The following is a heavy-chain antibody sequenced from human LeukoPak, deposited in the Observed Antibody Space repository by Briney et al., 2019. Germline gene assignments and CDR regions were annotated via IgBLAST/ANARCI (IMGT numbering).Heavy chain of an antibody. CDR3: ARSSSGWASNDY. Sequence: ASVKVSCKASGGTFSTYAISWVRQAPGQGLEWMGWMNPNSGNTGYAQKFQGRVTITRNTSISTAYMELSSLRSEDTAVYYCARSSSGWASNDYWGQGTLVTVSS. J-gene: IGHJ4*02. CDR1: GGTFSTYA. CDR2: MNPNSGNT. D-gene: IGHD6-19*01. V-gene: IGHV1-8*03.